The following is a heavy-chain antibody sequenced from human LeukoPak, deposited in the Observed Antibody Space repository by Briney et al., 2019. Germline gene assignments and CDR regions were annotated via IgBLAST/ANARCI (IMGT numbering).Heavy chain of an antibody. V-gene: IGHV4-59*01. D-gene: IGHD5-18*01. J-gene: IGHJ4*02. Sequence: KPSETLSLTCTVSGGSISGYYWNWIRQPPGKGLEWIGYIYYSGSTNYNPSLKSRVTIQVDTSKNQFSLKLTSVTAADTAVYYCAREGYSYGSKYFDYWGQGTLVTVSS. CDR1: GGSISGYY. CDR3: AREGYSYGSKYFDY. CDR2: IYYSGST.